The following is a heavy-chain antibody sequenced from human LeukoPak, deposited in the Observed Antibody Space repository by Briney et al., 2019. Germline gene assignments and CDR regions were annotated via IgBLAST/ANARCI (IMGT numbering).Heavy chain of an antibody. J-gene: IGHJ4*02. CDR2: LKSKTDGGAI. CDR1: GLTFSSAW. D-gene: IGHD2-15*01. Sequence: GGSLRLSCAVSGLTFSSAWMSWVRQAPGKGLEWVGRLKSKTDGGAIDYAAPVKGRFTISRDDSKNMLYLQMNSLKAEDTAVYFCTTEGYCSGGNCYSFDYWGQGTLVTVSS. CDR3: TTEGYCSGGNCYSFDY. V-gene: IGHV3-15*01.